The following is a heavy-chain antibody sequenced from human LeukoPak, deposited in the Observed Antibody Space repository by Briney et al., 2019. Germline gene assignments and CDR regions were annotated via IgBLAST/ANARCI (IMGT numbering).Heavy chain of an antibody. D-gene: IGHD5-12*01. J-gene: IGHJ3*02. Sequence: PGGSLRLSCAASGFTFSSYDMHWVRQATGKGLEWVSAIGTAGDKYYPGSVTGRFTISRENAKNSLYLQMKSLRAGDTAVYYCARLGYDYDAFDIWGKGTMVTVSS. CDR3: ARLGYDYDAFDI. CDR2: IGTAGDK. CDR1: GFTFSSYD. V-gene: IGHV3-13*01.